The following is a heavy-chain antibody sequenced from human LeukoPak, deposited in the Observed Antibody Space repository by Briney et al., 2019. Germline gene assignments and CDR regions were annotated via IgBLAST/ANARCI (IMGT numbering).Heavy chain of an antibody. Sequence: GGSLRLSCAASGFTFSTYWMHWVRQAPGKGLVWVTRTNSDGSSTVYADSVKGRFTISRDNAKNTLYLQMNSLRAEDTAVYYCARDLFYDSSGYYAFGSWGQGTLVTVSS. CDR3: ARDLFYDSSGYYAFGS. D-gene: IGHD3-22*01. CDR1: GFTFSTYW. CDR2: TNSDGSST. J-gene: IGHJ4*02. V-gene: IGHV3-74*01.